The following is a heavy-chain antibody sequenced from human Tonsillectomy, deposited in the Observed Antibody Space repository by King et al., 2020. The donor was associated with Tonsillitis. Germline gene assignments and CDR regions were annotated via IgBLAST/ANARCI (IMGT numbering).Heavy chain of an antibody. CDR3: ATKDTGSYQYYFDY. CDR2: MYYSGST. CDR1: GGSISRSCYF. D-gene: IGHD1-26*01. J-gene: IGHJ4*02. V-gene: IGHV4-39*01. Sequence: QLQESGPGLVKPSETLSLTCTVSGGSISRSCYFWGWIRQPPGKGLEWIGSMYYSGSTYYNLSLKSRVTISVDTSKNQFSLKLSSVTAADTAVYYCATKDTGSYQYYFDYWGQGTLVTVSS.